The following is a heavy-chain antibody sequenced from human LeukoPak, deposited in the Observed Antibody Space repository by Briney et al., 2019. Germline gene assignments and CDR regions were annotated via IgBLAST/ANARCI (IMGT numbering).Heavy chain of an antibody. V-gene: IGHV5-51*01. CDR3: ARHSQSSGYVLWGAFDI. Sequence: GEAVQISYDGVGYGFTNYWIAWVRPMPGKGREWRGIIYLGDSHTRYSPTFPGQVHISAAKAISTASLQWNSLKASDTAMYYCARHSQSSGYVLWGAFDIWGQGTMVTASS. J-gene: IGHJ3*02. CDR1: GYGFTNYW. D-gene: IGHD5-12*01. CDR2: IYLGDSHT.